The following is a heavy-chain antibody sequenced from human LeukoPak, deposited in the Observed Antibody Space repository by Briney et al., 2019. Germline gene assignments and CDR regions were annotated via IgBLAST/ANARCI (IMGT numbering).Heavy chain of an antibody. Sequence: GGPLRLSCAASGFTFSSYSMNWVRQAPGKGLEWVSYISSSSSTIYYADSVKGRFTISRDNAKNSLYLQMNSLRAEDTAVYYCARDLSIAAGWFDPWGQGTLVTVSS. CDR3: ARDLSIAAGWFDP. V-gene: IGHV3-48*04. D-gene: IGHD6-13*01. CDR1: GFTFSSYS. CDR2: ISSSSSTI. J-gene: IGHJ5*02.